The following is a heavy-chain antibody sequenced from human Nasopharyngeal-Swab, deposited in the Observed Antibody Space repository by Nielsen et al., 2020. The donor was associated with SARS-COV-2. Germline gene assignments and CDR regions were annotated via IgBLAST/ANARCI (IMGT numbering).Heavy chain of an antibody. J-gene: IGHJ4*02. Sequence: WIRQPPGKGLEYVSDISSSGDSTNYADSVKGRFTISRDNSQDTLYLQMSSLTAEDTAMYYCVKGHTEYSYGYFDSWGQGTLVTVSS. CDR2: ISSSGDST. CDR3: VKGHTEYSYGYFDS. V-gene: IGHV3-64D*06. D-gene: IGHD5-18*01.